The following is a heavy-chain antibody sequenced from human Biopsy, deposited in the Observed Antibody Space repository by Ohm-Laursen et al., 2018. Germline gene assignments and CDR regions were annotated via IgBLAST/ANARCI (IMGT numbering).Heavy chain of an antibody. D-gene: IGHD6-19*01. CDR3: AWAKRSDYHDF. V-gene: IGHV2-70*11. CDR1: GFSLNGSPMC. CDR2: IGLDDDK. J-gene: IGHJ4*02. Sequence: PTQTLTLTYTFSGFSLNGSPMCVSWIRQPPGKGLEWLARIGLDDDKWYSTSLMTRLTISKDTSKNQVVLTMTKMEPVDKPTCYCAWAKRSDYHDFWGQGTLVTVSS.